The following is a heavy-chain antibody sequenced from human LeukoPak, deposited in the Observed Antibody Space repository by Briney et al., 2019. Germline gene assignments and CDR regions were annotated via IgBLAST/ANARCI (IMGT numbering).Heavy chain of an antibody. CDR3: ARGLGSSGPYNWFDP. J-gene: IGHJ5*02. Sequence: GGSLRLSCAASGFTFSSYAMHWVRQAPGKGLEWVAVISYDGSNKYYADSVKGRFTISRDNSKNTLYLQMNSLRAEDTAVCYCARGLGSSGPYNWFDPWGQGTLVTVSS. CDR2: ISYDGSNK. V-gene: IGHV3-30*04. D-gene: IGHD6-19*01. CDR1: GFTFSSYA.